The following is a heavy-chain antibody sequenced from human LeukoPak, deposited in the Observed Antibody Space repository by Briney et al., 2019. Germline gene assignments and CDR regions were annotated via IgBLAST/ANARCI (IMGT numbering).Heavy chain of an antibody. D-gene: IGHD4-11*01. CDR2: IYTSGST. Sequence: SETLSLTCTVSGGSISSYYWSWIRQPAGQGLEWIGRIYTSGSTTYNPSLKSRVTMSVDTSKNQFSLKLSSVTAADTAVYYWARAGPDVDYSSFLGYYYYYMDVWGKGTTVTVSS. V-gene: IGHV4-4*07. J-gene: IGHJ6*03. CDR1: GGSISSYY. CDR3: ARAGPDVDYSSFLGYYYYYMDV.